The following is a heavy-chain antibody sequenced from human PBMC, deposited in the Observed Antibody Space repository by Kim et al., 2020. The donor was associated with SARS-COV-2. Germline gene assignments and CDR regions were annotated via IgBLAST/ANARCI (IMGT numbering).Heavy chain of an antibody. J-gene: IGHJ3*02. V-gene: IGHV3-7*01. CDR3: ATYCSSTSCSSI. Sequence: GGSLRLSCAASGFTFNTYWMSWVRQAPRKGLEWVANIKQDGAERYYVDSVKGRFTISRDNTDNSLFLQMNNLRAEDTGVYYCATYCSSTSCSSIWGQGAMVTVSS. CDR2: IKQDGAER. CDR1: GFTFNTYW. D-gene: IGHD2-2*01.